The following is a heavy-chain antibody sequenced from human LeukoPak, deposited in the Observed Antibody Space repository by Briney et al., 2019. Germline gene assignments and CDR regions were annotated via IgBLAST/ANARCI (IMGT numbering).Heavy chain of an antibody. Sequence: ASVKVSCKASGYTFTGYYMHWVRQAPGQGLEWMGWINPNSGGTNYAQKFQGWVTMTRDTSISTAYMELSRLRSDDTAVYYCARDLEGSYYKNYFDYWGQGTLVTVSS. CDR1: GYTFTGYY. D-gene: IGHD1-26*01. CDR3: ARDLEGSYYKNYFDY. V-gene: IGHV1-2*04. CDR2: INPNSGGT. J-gene: IGHJ4*02.